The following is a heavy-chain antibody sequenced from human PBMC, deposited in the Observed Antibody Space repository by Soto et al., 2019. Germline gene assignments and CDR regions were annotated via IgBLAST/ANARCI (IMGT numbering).Heavy chain of an antibody. CDR3: ARAPTADAFDI. CDR1: GYTFTGYY. J-gene: IGHJ3*02. V-gene: IGHV1-2*04. CDR2: INPNSGGT. Sequence: ASVKVSCKASGYTFTGYYMHWVRQAPGQGLEWMGWINPNSGGTNYAQKFQGWVTMTRDTSSSTAYMELGRLRSEDTAVYYCARAPTADAFDIWGQGTMVTVSS.